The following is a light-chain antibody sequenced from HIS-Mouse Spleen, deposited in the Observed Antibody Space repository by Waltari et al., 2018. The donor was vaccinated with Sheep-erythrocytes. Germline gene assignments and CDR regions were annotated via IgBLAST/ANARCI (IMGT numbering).Light chain of an antibody. CDR2: SDD. J-gene: IGLJ2*01. CDR1: SSNIGNNA. V-gene: IGLV1-36*01. Sequence: QSVLTQPPSVSEAPRQRVTISCSGSSSNIGNNAVNWYQQPPGKAPKLLIYSDDLLPSGVSDRFSGSKSGTSASLAISGLQSEDEADYYCAAWDDRLNGVVFGGGTKLTVL. CDR3: AAWDDRLNGVV.